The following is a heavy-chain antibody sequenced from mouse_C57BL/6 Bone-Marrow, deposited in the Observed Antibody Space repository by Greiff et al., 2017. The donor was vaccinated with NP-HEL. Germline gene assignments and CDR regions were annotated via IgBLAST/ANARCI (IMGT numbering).Heavy chain of an antibody. D-gene: IGHD2-4*01. CDR1: GFNIKDDY. V-gene: IGHV14-4*01. Sequence: VQLQQSGAELVRPGASVKLSCTASGFNIKDDYMHWVKQRPEQGLEWIGWIDPENGDTEYASQFQGKATITADTSSNTAYLQLSSLTSEDTAVYYCTDYDYDGAYWGQGTLVTVSA. CDR3: TDYDYDGAY. J-gene: IGHJ3*01. CDR2: IDPENGDT.